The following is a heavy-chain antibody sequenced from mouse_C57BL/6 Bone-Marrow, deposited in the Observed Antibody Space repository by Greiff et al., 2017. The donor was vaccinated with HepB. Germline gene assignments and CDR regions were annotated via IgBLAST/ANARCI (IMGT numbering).Heavy chain of an antibody. J-gene: IGHJ4*01. Sequence: EVQRVESGGGLVQPKGSLKLSCAASGFSFNTYAMNWVRQAPGKGLEWVARIRSKGNNYATYYADSVKDRFTISRDDSESMLYLQMNNLKTEDTAMYYCVRHGVTTGLYAMDYWGQGTSVTVSS. V-gene: IGHV10-1*01. CDR1: GFSFNTYA. CDR2: IRSKGNNYAT. D-gene: IGHD1-1*01. CDR3: VRHGVTTGLYAMDY.